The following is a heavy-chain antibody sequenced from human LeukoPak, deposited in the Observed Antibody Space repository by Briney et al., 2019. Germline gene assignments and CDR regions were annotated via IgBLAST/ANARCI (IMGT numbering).Heavy chain of an antibody. D-gene: IGHD6-19*01. CDR3: ARGPYSSGWYPFDY. J-gene: IGHJ4*02. CDR1: GYTFTSYG. CDR2: ISAYNGNT. Sequence: ASVKVSCKASGYTFTSYGISWVRQAPGQGLEWMGWISAYNGNTNYAQKLQGRVTMTTDTSTSTAYMELSSLRSEDTAVYYCARGPYSSGWYPFDYWGQGTLVTVSS. V-gene: IGHV1-18*01.